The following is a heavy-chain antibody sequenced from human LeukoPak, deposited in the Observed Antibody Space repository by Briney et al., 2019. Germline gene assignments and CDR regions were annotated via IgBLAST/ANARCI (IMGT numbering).Heavy chain of an antibody. CDR1: GYTFTSYG. V-gene: IGHV1-18*01. J-gene: IGHJ6*02. CDR3: ARDQEYYDSSGYYVYYYYYGMDA. D-gene: IGHD3-22*01. CDR2: ISAYNGNT. Sequence: ASVKVSCKASGYTFTSYGISWVRQAPGQGLEWTGWISAYNGNTNYAQKLQGRVTMTTDTSTSTAYMELRSLRSDDTAVYYCARDQEYYDSSGYYVYYYYYGMDAWGQGTTVTVSS.